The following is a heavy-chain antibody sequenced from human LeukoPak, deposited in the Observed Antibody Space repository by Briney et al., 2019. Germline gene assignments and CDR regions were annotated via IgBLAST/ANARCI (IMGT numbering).Heavy chain of an antibody. CDR2: IYYSGST. CDR1: GYSISSGYY. Sequence: PSETLSLTCTVSGYSISSGYYWSWIRQPPGKGLEWIGYIYYSGSTNYNPSLKSRVTISVDTSKNQFSLKLSSVTAADTAVYYCAREEVLYYFDYWGQGTLVTVSS. V-gene: IGHV4-61*01. D-gene: IGHD2-15*01. J-gene: IGHJ4*02. CDR3: AREEVLYYFDY.